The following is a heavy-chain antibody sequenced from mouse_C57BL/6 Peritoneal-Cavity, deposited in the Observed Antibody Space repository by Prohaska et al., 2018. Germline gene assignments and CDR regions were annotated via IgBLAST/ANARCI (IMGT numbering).Heavy chain of an antibody. D-gene: IGHD2-5*01. CDR1: GIDFSRYW. J-gene: IGHJ3*01. CDR2: INPDSSTI. V-gene: IGHV4-1*01. CDR3: ATYDSNYWFAD. Sequence: EVKLLQSGGGLVQPGGSLKLSCAASGIDFSRYWMSWVRRDPGKGLEWIGEINPDSSTINYAPSLKDKFIISRDNAKNTLYLQMSKVGSEDTAHYYCATYDSNYWFADWGQGTLVTVSA.